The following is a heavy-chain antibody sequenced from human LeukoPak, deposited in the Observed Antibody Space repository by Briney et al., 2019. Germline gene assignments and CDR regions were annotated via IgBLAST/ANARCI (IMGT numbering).Heavy chain of an antibody. CDR2: ISYDGSNK. CDR1: GFTFSSYA. CDR3: ARGRYTAMDYGVWVFDY. D-gene: IGHD5-18*01. J-gene: IGHJ4*02. V-gene: IGHV3-30*04. Sequence: PGGSLRLSCAASGFTFSSYAMHWVRQAPGKGLEWVAVISYDGSNKYYADSVKGRFTISRDNSKNTLYLQMNCLRAEDTAVYYCARGRYTAMDYGVWVFDYWGQGTLVTVSS.